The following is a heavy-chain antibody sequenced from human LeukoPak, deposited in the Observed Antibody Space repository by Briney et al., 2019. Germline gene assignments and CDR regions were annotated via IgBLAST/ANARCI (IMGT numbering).Heavy chain of an antibody. V-gene: IGHV3-53*01. CDR2: IYSGGST. J-gene: IGHJ4*02. Sequence: GGSLRLSCAASGFTVSSNYMSWVRQAPGKGLEWVSVIYSGGSTYYADSVKGRFTISRDNSKNTLYLQMSSLRAEDTAVYYCARESKWLVPDYWGQGTLVTVSS. D-gene: IGHD6-19*01. CDR1: GFTVSSNY. CDR3: ARESKWLVPDY.